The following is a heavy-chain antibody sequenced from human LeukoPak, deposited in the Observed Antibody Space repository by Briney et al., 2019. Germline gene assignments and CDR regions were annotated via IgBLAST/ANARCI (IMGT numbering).Heavy chain of an antibody. CDR1: GFTFDDYA. CDR3: AKDKYSGSYYFLRNFDY. CDR2: ISWNSGSI. V-gene: IGHV3-9*01. D-gene: IGHD1-26*01. J-gene: IGHJ4*02. Sequence: GGSLRLSCAASGFTFDDYAMHWVRQAPGKGLEWVSGISWNSGSIGYADSVKGRFTISRDNAKNSLYLQMNSLRVEDTALYYCAKDKYSGSYYFLRNFDYWGQGTLVTVSS.